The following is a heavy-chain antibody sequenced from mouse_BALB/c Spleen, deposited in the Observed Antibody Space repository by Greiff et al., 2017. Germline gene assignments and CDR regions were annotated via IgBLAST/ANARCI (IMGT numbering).Heavy chain of an antibody. Sequence: VKLQESGPGLVAPSQSLSITCTVSGFSLTSYGVHWVRQPPGKGLEWLGVIWAGGSTNYNSALMSRLSISKDNSKSQVFLKMNSLQTDDTAMYYCARDGTARAPAWFAYWGQGTLVTVSA. V-gene: IGHV2-9*02. CDR2: IWAGGST. J-gene: IGHJ3*01. D-gene: IGHD3-2*01. CDR3: ARDGTARAPAWFAY. CDR1: GFSLTSYG.